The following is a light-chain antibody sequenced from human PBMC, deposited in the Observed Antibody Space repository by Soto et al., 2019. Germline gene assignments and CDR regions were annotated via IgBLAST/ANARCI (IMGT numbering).Light chain of an antibody. Sequence: QSVLTQPPSVSGAPGQRVTISCTGSSSNIGAGYDAHWYQQLPGTAPKLLIYGNSNRPSGVPDRFSGSKSGTSASLAITGLQAEDEADYYCQSYDSSLRGVLFGGGTKLTVL. CDR3: QSYDSSLRGVL. CDR1: SSNIGAGYD. V-gene: IGLV1-40*01. CDR2: GNS. J-gene: IGLJ2*01.